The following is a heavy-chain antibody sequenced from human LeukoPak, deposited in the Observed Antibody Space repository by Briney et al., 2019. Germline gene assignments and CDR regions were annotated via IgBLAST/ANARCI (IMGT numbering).Heavy chain of an antibody. V-gene: IGHV4-61*02. CDR2: IYTSGST. CDR3: ARERDDFWSGYYPNDY. CDR1: GGSISSGSYY. D-gene: IGHD3-3*01. Sequence: SETLSLTCTVSGGSISSGSYYWSWIRQPAGKGLEWIGRIYTSGSTNYNPSLKSRVTISVDTSKNQFSLKLSSATAADTAVYYCARERDDFWSGYYPNDYWGQGTLVTVSS. J-gene: IGHJ4*02.